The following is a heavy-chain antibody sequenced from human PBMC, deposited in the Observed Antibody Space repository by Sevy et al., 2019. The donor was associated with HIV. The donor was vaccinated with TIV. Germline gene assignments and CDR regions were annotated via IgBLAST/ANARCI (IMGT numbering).Heavy chain of an antibody. D-gene: IGHD1-26*01. Sequence: GGSLRLSCAASGFSFTSYSMNWVRQAPGKGLEWVSYISSSSSTIYYADSVKGRFTISRDKAKNSLFLQMNSLRAEDTAVYYCARDQPRHSGFDYWGQGTLVTVSS. V-gene: IGHV3-48*01. CDR3: ARDQPRHSGFDY. CDR1: GFSFTSYS. CDR2: ISSSSSTI. J-gene: IGHJ4*02.